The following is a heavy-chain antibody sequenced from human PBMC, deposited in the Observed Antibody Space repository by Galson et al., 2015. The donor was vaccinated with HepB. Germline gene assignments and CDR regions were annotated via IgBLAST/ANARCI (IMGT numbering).Heavy chain of an antibody. CDR1: GYSFTSYW. CDR2: IDPSDSYT. CDR3: ARLDTIQLWYAFDI. V-gene: IGHV5-10-1*01. D-gene: IGHD5-18*01. J-gene: IGHJ3*02. Sequence: KVSCKGSGYSFTSYWISWVRQMPGKGLEWMGRIDPSDSYTNYSPSFQGHVTISADKSISRAYLQWSSLKASDTAMYYCARLDTIQLWYAFDIWGQGTMVTVSS.